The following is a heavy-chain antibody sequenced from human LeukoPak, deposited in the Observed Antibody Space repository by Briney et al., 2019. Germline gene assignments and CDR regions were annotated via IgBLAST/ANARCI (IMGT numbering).Heavy chain of an antibody. J-gene: IGHJ1*01. CDR1: GGSISSSNW. CDR2: IYHSGST. Sequence: PSGTLSLTCAVSGGSISSSNWWSWVRQPPGKGLEWVGEIYHSGSTNYNPSLKSRVTISVDKSRNHFSLKLSSVTAADTAVYYCARGREYSSSSPPGDFQHWGQGTLVTVSS. V-gene: IGHV4-4*02. D-gene: IGHD6-6*01. CDR3: ARGREYSSSSPPGDFQH.